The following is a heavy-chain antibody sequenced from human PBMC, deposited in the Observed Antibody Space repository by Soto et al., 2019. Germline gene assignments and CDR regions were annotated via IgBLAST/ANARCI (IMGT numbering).Heavy chain of an antibody. V-gene: IGHV4-39*02. J-gene: IGHJ4*02. CDR3: ARRPLVPGIIPYYFDY. CDR1: GGSVSNNSYY. CDR2: VYYSGSA. D-gene: IGHD3-10*01. Sequence: QLQLQESGPGLVKPSETLSLTCTVSGGSVSNNSYYWGWIRQPPGKRLEWIGSVYYSGSAYYNPSLKRRLTISVDTSMNHFSLKLSSVTAADTAIYYCARRPLVPGIIPYYFDYWGQGTLVTVSS.